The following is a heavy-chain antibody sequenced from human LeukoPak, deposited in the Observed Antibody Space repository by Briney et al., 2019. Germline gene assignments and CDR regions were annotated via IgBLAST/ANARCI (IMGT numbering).Heavy chain of an antibody. CDR1: GFIFSYYS. CDR2: INSNSNYM. V-gene: IGHV3-21*01. J-gene: IGHJ3*02. Sequence: GGSLRLSCAASGFIFSYYSMNWVRQAPGKGLEWVSSINSNSNYMSYADSVKGRFTISRDDAKNSLYLQMTSLRAEDTAVYYCARSEFEAFDMWGQGTMVTVSS. D-gene: IGHD3-10*01. CDR3: ARSEFEAFDM.